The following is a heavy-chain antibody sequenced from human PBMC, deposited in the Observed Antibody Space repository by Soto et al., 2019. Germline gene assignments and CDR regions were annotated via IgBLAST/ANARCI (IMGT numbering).Heavy chain of an antibody. CDR3: ARGTRGYYGSGSPEHFDY. D-gene: IGHD3-10*01. J-gene: IGHJ4*02. Sequence: ASVKVSCKASGYTFTGYYMHWVRQAPGQGLEWMGWINPNSGGTNYAQKFQGRVTMTRDTSISTAYMELSRLRSDDTAVYYCARGTRGYYGSGSPEHFDYWGQGTLVTVSS. CDR2: INPNSGGT. CDR1: GYTFTGYY. V-gene: IGHV1-2*02.